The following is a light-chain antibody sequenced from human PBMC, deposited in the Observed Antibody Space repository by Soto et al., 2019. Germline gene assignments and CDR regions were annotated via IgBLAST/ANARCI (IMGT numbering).Light chain of an antibody. J-gene: IGKJ4*01. CDR3: QQRSNWPPVT. CDR1: QSVSSY. V-gene: IGKV3-11*01. CDR2: DAS. Sequence: EIVLTQSPATLSLSPGERATLSCRASQSVSSYLAWYQQKPGQAPRLLIYDASNKATGIPARFSSSGSGTDFTLTISSLEPEDFAIYYSQQRSNWPPVTFGGGTKVEIK.